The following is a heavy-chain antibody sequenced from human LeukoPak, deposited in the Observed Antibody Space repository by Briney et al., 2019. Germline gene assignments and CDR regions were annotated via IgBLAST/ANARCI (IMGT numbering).Heavy chain of an antibody. CDR3: SRRGGTLNVFVV. CDR1: GFTFDDYD. D-gene: IGHD3-10*01. Sequence: GSLRLSCAASGFTFDDYDLHWVRQPPGKGLEWVGYIYYSGSTNYNPYPKSRVTTLLDTTRNQFPLILNSVTAADTAVYYFSRRGGTLNVFVVWGAGTYFTLSS. J-gene: IGHJ3*01. CDR2: IYYSGST. V-gene: IGHV4-59*08.